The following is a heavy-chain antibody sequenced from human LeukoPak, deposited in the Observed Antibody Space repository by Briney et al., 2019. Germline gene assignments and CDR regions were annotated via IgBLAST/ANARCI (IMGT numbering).Heavy chain of an antibody. CDR1: GGTFSSYA. V-gene: IGHV1-69*06. J-gene: IGHJ5*02. D-gene: IGHD6-13*01. Sequence: VASVKVSCKASGGTFSSYAISWVRQAPGQGLEWMGGIIPIFGTANYAQKFQGGVTITADKSTSTAYMELSSLRSEDTAVYYCARATESRYSSSLVWFDPWGQGTLVTVSS. CDR2: IIPIFGTA. CDR3: ARATESRYSSSLVWFDP.